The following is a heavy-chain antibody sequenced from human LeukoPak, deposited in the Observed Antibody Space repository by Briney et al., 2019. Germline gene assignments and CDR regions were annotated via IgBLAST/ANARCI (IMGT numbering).Heavy chain of an antibody. CDR1: GGSISSYY. CDR2: IYYSGNT. Sequence: SETLSLTCTVSGGSISSYYWTWIRQPPGKGLEWIGYIYYSGNTNYNPSLKSRVTISVDTSKNRFSLKLSSVTAADTAVYYCARVGPNYGEPHFDYWGQGTLVTVSS. D-gene: IGHD4-17*01. V-gene: IGHV4-59*01. J-gene: IGHJ4*02. CDR3: ARVGPNYGEPHFDY.